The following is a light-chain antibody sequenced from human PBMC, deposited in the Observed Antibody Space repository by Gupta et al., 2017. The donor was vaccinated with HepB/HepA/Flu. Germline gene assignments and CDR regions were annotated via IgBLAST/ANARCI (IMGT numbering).Light chain of an antibody. V-gene: IGLV1-44*01. J-gene: IGLJ2*01. CDR1: SSNIGSNT. Sequence: SVLTQPPSASGTPGQRVTISCSGSSSNIGSNTVNWYQPLPGTAPKLLIYINDKRRSGVPERFSGSKYDTSASLAISGLQAEDEADYYCAAWDDSRNGLIFGGGTKLTVL. CDR2: IND. CDR3: AAWDDSRNGLI.